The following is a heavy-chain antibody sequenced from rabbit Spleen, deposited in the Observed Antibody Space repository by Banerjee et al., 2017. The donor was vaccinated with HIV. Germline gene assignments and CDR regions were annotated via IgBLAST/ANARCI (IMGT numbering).Heavy chain of an antibody. J-gene: IGHJ4*01. CDR3: ARDLAGVIGWNFNL. V-gene: IGHV1S47*01. Sequence: QEQLVESGGGLVQPGGSLKLSCKASGFDFNNYGVSWVRQAPGKGLEWIGYIEPIFGNTYFANWVNGRFTISSHNAQNTLYLQLNSLTAADTATYFCARDLAGVIGWNFNLWGQGTLVHRL. D-gene: IGHD4-1*01. CDR2: IEPIFGNT. CDR1: GFDFNNYG.